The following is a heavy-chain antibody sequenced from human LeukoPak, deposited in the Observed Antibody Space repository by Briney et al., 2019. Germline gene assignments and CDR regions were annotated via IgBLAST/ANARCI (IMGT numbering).Heavy chain of an antibody. D-gene: IGHD4-11*01. V-gene: IGHV4-61*02. CDR2: IYTSGST. J-gene: IGHJ4*02. CDR3: AREHSNYYFDY. Sequence: TLSLTCTVSGGSISSGSYYWSWIRQPAGKGLEWIGRIYTSGSTNYNPSLKSRVTISVDTSKNQFSLKLSSVTAADTAVYYCAREHSNYYFDYWGQGTLVTVSS. CDR1: GGSISSGSYY.